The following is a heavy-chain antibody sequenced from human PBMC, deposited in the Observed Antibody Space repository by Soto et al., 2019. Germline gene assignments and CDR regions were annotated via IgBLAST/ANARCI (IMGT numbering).Heavy chain of an antibody. J-gene: IGHJ5*02. Sequence: PGGSLRLSCAASGFTFSSYSMNWVRQAPGKGLEWVSSISSSSSYIYYADSVKGRFTISRDNAKNSLYLQMNSLRAEDTAVYYCARAEYSSSWLNWLDPWGQGTLVTVSS. CDR1: GFTFSSYS. D-gene: IGHD6-13*01. CDR2: ISSSSSYI. CDR3: ARAEYSSSWLNWLDP. V-gene: IGHV3-21*01.